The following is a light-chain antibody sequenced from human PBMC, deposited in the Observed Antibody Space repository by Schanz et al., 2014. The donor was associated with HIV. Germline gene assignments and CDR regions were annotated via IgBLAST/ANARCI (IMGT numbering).Light chain of an antibody. CDR2: DNY. CDR3: AVWDNTLSSVI. V-gene: IGLV1-51*01. CDR1: NSNIGNNF. J-gene: IGLJ2*01. Sequence: QSVLTQPPSVSAAPGQKVTISCSGSNSNIGNNFVSWYRHLPGTAPELLIFDNYQRPSEIPDRFSGSKSGASATLGITGLQTGDEANYYCAVWDNTLSSVIFGGGTKLTVL.